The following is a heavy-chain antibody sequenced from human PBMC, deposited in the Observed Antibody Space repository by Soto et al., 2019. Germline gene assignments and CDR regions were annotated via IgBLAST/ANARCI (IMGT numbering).Heavy chain of an antibody. CDR1: GFTFSSFA. Sequence: QVQLVESGGGVVQPGRSLRLSCAASGFTFSSFAMHWVRQAPGKGLEWVAVISYDGADKFYADSVKGRLTISRDNSKNTLYVKINGLRTEDTAVYYCARTPGGFYYGFDYWGQGTLVTVSS. J-gene: IGHJ4*02. D-gene: IGHD3-22*01. CDR2: ISYDGADK. CDR3: ARTPGGFYYGFDY. V-gene: IGHV3-30*04.